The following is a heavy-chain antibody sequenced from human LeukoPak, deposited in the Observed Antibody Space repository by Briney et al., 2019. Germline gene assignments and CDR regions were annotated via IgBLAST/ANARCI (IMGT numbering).Heavy chain of an antibody. CDR3: ASTFPYCGGGSCAL. CDR2: TNEDGSRV. Sequence: PGGSLRLSCSVSGIILRRYWMHAVPQAPGKGPVWVSRTNEDGSRVDYADSEKGRFTISRDNAKNSLYLQMNSLRAEDTAIYYCASTFPYCGGGSCALGGQGTLVTVSS. D-gene: IGHD2-15*01. J-gene: IGHJ4*02. CDR1: GIILRRYW. V-gene: IGHV3-74*01.